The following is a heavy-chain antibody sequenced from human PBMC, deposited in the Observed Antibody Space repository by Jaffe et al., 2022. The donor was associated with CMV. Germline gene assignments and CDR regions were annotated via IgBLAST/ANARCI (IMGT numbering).Heavy chain of an antibody. V-gene: IGHV3-48*02. J-gene: IGHJ5*02. Sequence: EVQLVESGGGLVQPGGSLRLSCAASGFTFSSYSMNWVRQAPGKGLEWVSYISSSSSTIYYADSVKGRFTISRDNAKNSLYLQMNSLRDEDTAVYYCARDWGSHGDYYGSGSYFPWGQGTLVTVSS. CDR1: GFTFSSYS. D-gene: IGHD3-10*01. CDR3: ARDWGSHGDYYGSGSYFP. CDR2: ISSSSSTI.